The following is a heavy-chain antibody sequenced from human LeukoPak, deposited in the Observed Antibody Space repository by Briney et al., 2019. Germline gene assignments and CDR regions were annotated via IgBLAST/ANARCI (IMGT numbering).Heavy chain of an antibody. CDR1: GFTFSSYS. CDR2: ISSSSSYI. CDR3: AKVAAAGTYGMDV. J-gene: IGHJ6*02. Sequence: GGSLRLSCAASGFTFSSYSMNWVRQAPGKGLEWVSSISSSSSYIHYADSVKGRFTISRDNAKNSLYLQMNSLRAEDTAVYYCAKVAAAGTYGMDVRGQGTTVTVSS. D-gene: IGHD6-13*01. V-gene: IGHV3-21*01.